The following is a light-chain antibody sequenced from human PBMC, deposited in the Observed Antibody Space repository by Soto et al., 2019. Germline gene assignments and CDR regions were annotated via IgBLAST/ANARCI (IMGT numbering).Light chain of an antibody. V-gene: IGLV2-11*01. Sequence: QSVLTQPRSVSGSPGQSVTISCTGTSSDVGGYDYVSWYQQRPGKAPKLMIYDVSKRPSGVPDRFSGSKSGNTASLTISGLQAEDEADYYCCSYAGSYPYVFGTGTKVTVL. CDR1: SSDVGGYDY. CDR2: DVS. CDR3: CSYAGSYPYV. J-gene: IGLJ1*01.